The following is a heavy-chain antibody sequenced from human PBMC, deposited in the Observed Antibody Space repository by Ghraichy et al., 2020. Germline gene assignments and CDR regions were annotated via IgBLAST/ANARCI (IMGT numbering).Heavy chain of an antibody. CDR2: IWYDGSNK. CDR1: GFTFSSYG. J-gene: IGHJ4*02. D-gene: IGHD6-13*01. V-gene: IGHV3-33*01. CDR3: AREGSGSSWYYFDY. Sequence: GGSLRLSCAASGFTFSSYGMHWVRQAPGKGLEWVAVIWYDGSNKYYADSVKGRFTISRDNSKNTLYLQMNSLRAEDTAVYYCAREGSGSSWYYFDYWGQGTLVTVSS.